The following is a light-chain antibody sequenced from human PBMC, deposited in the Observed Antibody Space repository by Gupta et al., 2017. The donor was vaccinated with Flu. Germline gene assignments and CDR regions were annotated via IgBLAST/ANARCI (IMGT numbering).Light chain of an antibody. CDR2: AAS. Sequence: PSSLSASVGDRVTITCRASQDISSYLAWYQQKSGKVPRLLIYAASSLQSGVPSRFSGSGSGTTFTLTITNLQPDDFATYYCQKYNSAPPAFGGGTKVDIK. J-gene: IGKJ4*01. CDR3: QKYNSAPPA. CDR1: QDISSY. V-gene: IGKV1-27*01.